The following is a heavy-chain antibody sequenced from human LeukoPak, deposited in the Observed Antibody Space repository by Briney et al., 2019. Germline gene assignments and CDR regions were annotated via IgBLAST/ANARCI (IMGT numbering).Heavy chain of an antibody. CDR3: AKDSSHCSSTSRCYFDY. D-gene: IGHD2-2*01. J-gene: IGHJ4*02. V-gene: IGHV3-23*01. Sequence: PGGSLRLSCAASGFTFSSYAMSWVRQAPGKGLEWVSAVSGSGGITNYADSVKGRFTISRDNSKNTLYLQMNSLRAEDTAVYYCAKDSSHCSSTSRCYFDYWGQGTLVTVSS. CDR2: VSGSGGIT. CDR1: GFTFSSYA.